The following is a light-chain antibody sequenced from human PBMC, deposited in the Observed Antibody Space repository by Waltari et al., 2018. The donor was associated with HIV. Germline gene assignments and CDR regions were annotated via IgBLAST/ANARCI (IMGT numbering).Light chain of an antibody. Sequence: DIVMTQSPDSLAVSLGERDTINCKSSQSVLYNSNNKNYLAWYQQKPGQHPKLLIYWASTRESGVPDRFSGSGSGTDFTLTIRSLQAEDVAVYYCQQYYSTPITFGGGTKVEIK. J-gene: IGKJ4*01. V-gene: IGKV4-1*01. CDR1: QSVLYNSNNKNY. CDR2: WAS. CDR3: QQYYSTPIT.